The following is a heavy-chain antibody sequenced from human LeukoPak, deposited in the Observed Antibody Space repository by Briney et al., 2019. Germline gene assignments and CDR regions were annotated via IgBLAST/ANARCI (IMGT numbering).Heavy chain of an antibody. Sequence: QSGRSLRLSCAASGFTFSRHAMHWVRQAPGKGPEWVSVIYSDGNTYYADSVKGRFTISRDNSKNTLYLQMNSLRAEDTAVYYCVRDLTWGQGTLVTVSS. CDR2: IYSDGNT. V-gene: IGHV3-53*01. J-gene: IGHJ5*02. CDR3: VRDLT. CDR1: GFTFSRHA.